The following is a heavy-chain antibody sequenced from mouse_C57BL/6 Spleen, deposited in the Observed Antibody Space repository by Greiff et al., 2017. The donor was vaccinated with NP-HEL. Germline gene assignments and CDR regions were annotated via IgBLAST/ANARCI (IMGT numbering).Heavy chain of an antibody. CDR3: ARDSNYGFAY. CDR1: GYTFTSYW. J-gene: IGHJ3*01. D-gene: IGHD2-5*01. CDR2: IHPNSGST. V-gene: IGHV1-64*01. Sequence: QVQLKESGAELVKPGASVKLSCKASGYTFTSYWMHWVKQRPGQGLEWIGMIHPNSGSTNYNEKFKSKATLTVDKSSSTAYMQLSSLTSEDSAVYYCARDSNYGFAYWGQGTLVTVSA.